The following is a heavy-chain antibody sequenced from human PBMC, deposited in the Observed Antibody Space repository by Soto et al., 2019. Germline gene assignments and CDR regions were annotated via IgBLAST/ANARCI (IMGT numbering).Heavy chain of an antibody. CDR2: ISYDGTTT. CDR3: AKERKGADY. Sequence: QVQLVESGGGVVQPGRSLGLSCAASGFTFSSYEMHWVRQAPGKGLDWVAIISYDGTTTYYADSVKGRFIISRDNSKNTLYLQMNSLRPEDTAVYYCAKERKGADYWGQGTLVTVSS. J-gene: IGHJ4*02. V-gene: IGHV3-30*18. CDR1: GFTFSSYE.